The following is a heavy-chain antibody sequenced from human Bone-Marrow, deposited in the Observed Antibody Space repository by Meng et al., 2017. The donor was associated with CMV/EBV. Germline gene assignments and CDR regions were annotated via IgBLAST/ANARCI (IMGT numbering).Heavy chain of an antibody. CDR1: GFTFSSYG. CDR2: IYSDVSST. V-gene: IGHV3-23*03. D-gene: IGHD6-6*01. J-gene: IGHJ6*02. CDR3: ARDLGSSSSRPNYYYGMDV. Sequence: GESLKISCAASGFTFSSYGMTWVRQAPGKGLEWVSVIYSDVSSTYYAESVKGRFTISRDNSKNMLYLQMNSLRAEDTAVYYCARDLGSSSSRPNYYYGMDVWVQGTTVTVSS.